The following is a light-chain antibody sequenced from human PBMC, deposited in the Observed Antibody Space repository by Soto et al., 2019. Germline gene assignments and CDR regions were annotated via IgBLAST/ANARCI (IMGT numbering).Light chain of an antibody. Sequence: DIQVTQSPSSLSASVGDTVTITCRTSQSISSYLSWYQQKPGKAPKLLIYAASNLQSGVPSRFSGSGSGTNFTLSLNSLQPEDFATYYCQQGYSNPWTFGQGTKVDIK. V-gene: IGKV1-39*01. CDR2: AAS. J-gene: IGKJ1*01. CDR3: QQGYSNPWT. CDR1: QSISSY.